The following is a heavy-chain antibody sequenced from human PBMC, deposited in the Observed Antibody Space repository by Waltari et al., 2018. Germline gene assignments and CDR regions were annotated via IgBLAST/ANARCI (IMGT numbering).Heavy chain of an antibody. D-gene: IGHD3-22*01. V-gene: IGHV3-74*01. Sequence: EEQLVESGGGLAQPGESLRLSCAASGFTFSRYWMDWVRQAPGKGLVWVSRIRRDGSSTTYADSVKGRFTISRDNAKNTLDVQMNRLRAEDTAVYYCARVATKTYSSPVPGRPYYYGMDVWGQGTTVTVSS. CDR1: GFTFSRYW. J-gene: IGHJ6*02. CDR2: IRRDGSST. CDR3: ARVATKTYSSPVPGRPYYYGMDV.